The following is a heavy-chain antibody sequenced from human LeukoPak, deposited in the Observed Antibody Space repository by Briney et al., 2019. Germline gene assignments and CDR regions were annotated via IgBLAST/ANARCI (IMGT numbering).Heavy chain of an antibody. CDR3: AKDPSFDILTGYELDP. CDR2: ISGSGGST. D-gene: IGHD3-9*01. Sequence: GGSLRLSCAASGFTFSSYAMSWVRQAPGKGLEWVSAISGSGGSTYYADSVKGRFTISRDNSKNTLCLQMNSLRAEDTAVYYCAKDPSFDILTGYELDPWGQGTLVTVSS. J-gene: IGHJ5*02. V-gene: IGHV3-23*01. CDR1: GFTFSSYA.